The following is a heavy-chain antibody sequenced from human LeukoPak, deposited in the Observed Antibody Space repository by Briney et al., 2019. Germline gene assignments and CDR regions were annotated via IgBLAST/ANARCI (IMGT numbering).Heavy chain of an antibody. CDR3: ARVPGIAASGTFYYYYMDV. J-gene: IGHJ6*03. D-gene: IGHD6-13*01. V-gene: IGHV1-69*05. CDR1: GGTFSSYA. Sequence: ASVKVSCKASGGTFSSYAMSWVRQAPGQGLERMGGIIPIFGTVNYAQKFQGRVTITTDESTSTAYMELSSLRSEDTAVYYCARVPGIAASGTFYYYYMDVWGKGTTVTVSS. CDR2: IIPIFGTV.